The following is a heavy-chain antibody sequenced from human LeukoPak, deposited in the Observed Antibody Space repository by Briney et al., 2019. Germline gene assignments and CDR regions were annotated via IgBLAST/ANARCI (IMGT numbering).Heavy chain of an antibody. Sequence: PGGSLRLSCAASGFRLDDYVITWVRQAPGKRLEWVSAISNHDGSSTDYADSVKGRFTISRDNSKNMVYLQLNSLRAEDTALYYCVRRMGGTPEYWGLGTLVTVSS. CDR3: VRRMGGTPEY. J-gene: IGHJ4*02. CDR1: GFRLDDYV. CDR2: ISNHDGSST. D-gene: IGHD1-14*01. V-gene: IGHV3-23*01.